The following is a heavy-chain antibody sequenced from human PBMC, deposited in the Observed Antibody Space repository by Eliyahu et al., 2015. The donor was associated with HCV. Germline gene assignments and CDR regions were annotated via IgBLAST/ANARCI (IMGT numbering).Heavy chain of an antibody. J-gene: IGHJ4*02. D-gene: IGHD5-24*01. CDR2: ISSTGTTI. V-gene: IGHV3-48*03. Sequence: EVQLVESGGGLVQPGGSLRLSCVGSGFTFSSYELNWVRQAPGKGLEWVSYISSTGTTIYYADSVKGRFTVSRDDAKNSLFLQMNSLRDDDTAIYYCAREGGMAHLDHWGQGSLVIVSS. CDR3: AREGGMAHLDH. CDR1: GFTFSSYE.